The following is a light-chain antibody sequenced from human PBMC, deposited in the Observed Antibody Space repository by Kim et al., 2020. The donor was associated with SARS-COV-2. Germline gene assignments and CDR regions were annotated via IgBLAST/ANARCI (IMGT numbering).Light chain of an antibody. Sequence: SVSPGERATLSCRASQSVSSILAWYQQKPGQAPRLLIYGASTRATGVPARFSGSGSGTEFTLTISSLQSEDFALYYCQQYNNWVTFGGGTKVDIK. CDR3: QQYNNWVT. J-gene: IGKJ4*01. V-gene: IGKV3-15*01. CDR1: QSVSSI. CDR2: GAS.